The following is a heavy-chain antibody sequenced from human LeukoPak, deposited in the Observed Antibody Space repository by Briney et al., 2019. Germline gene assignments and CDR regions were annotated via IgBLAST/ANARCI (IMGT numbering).Heavy chain of an antibody. J-gene: IGHJ4*02. V-gene: IGHV3-23*01. CDR2: LSGNGGIT. CDR1: GFTFSRYA. Sequence: PGGSLRLSCAASGFTFSRYAMNWVRQAPGKGLEWVSSLSGNGGITYYADSVKGRFTISRDNSKNTLYLQMNSLRDEDTAVYYFAKDLGDSGWYINYWGQGTLVIVSS. CDR3: AKDLGDSGWYINY. D-gene: IGHD6-19*01.